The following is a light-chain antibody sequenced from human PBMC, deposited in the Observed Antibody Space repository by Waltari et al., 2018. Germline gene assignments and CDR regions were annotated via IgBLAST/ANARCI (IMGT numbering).Light chain of an antibody. CDR2: GAS. V-gene: IGKV3-20*01. CDR1: QSVSNNY. CDR3: QQYGSLPLT. J-gene: IGKJ2*01. Sequence: EIVLTQSPGSLSLSPGERATLSCRSSQSVSNNYLAWHQQKPGQAPRLRIYGASYRATGIPDRFSGSGSGTDFTLTISRLEPEDFAVYSCQQYGSLPLTFGQGTKLEI.